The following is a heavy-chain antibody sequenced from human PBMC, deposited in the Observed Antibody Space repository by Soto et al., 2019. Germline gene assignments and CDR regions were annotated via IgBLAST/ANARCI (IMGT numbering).Heavy chain of an antibody. CDR3: ATTYCSGGNCYNYYYGMDV. D-gene: IGHD2-15*01. CDR1: GGTFSSSA. J-gene: IGHJ6*02. CDR2: IIPIFGPA. Sequence: QVQLVQSGAAVKKPGSSVKVSCRASGGTFSSSAICWVRQAPGQGLEWMGGIIPIFGPANYARKFQGRVTLTADESTSTAYMELSSLRSEDTAVYYCATTYCSGGNCYNYYYGMDVWGQGTPVTVSS. V-gene: IGHV1-69*01.